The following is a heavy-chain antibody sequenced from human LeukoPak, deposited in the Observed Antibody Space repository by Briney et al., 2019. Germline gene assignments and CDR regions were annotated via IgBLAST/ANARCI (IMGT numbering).Heavy chain of an antibody. CDR2: ISAYNGNT. D-gene: IGHD5-18*01. CDR1: GYTFTSYG. V-gene: IGHV1-18*01. J-gene: IGHJ4*02. CDR3: ARVFHPPGYSYGSLDY. Sequence: GESLKISCKGSGYTFTSYGISWVRQAPGQGLEWMGWISAYNGNTNYAQKLQGRVTMTTDTSTSTAYMELRSLRSDDTAVYYCARVFHPPGYSYGSLDYWGQGTLVTVSS.